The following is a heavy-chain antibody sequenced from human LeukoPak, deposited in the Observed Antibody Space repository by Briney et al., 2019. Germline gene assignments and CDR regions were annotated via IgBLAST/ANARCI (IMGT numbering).Heavy chain of an antibody. Sequence: SVKVSCKASGGTFSSYAISWMRQAPGQGLEWMGRIIPILGIANYAQKFQGRVTITADKSTSTAYMELSSLRSEDTAVYYCASGYCSGGSCYHGAYYYGMDLWGQGTTVTVSS. V-gene: IGHV1-69*04. D-gene: IGHD2-15*01. CDR2: IIPILGIA. CDR3: ASGYCSGGSCYHGAYYYGMDL. CDR1: GGTFSSYA. J-gene: IGHJ6*02.